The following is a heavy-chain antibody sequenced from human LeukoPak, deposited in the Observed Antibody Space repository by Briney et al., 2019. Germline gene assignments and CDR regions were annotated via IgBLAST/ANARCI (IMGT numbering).Heavy chain of an antibody. Sequence: GGSLRLSCAASGFAFNTYSMNWVRQAPGKGLEWVSGISGSGDTTYYADSVKGRFTISRDNSKNTLYLQMNRLRVEDTAVFYCAKDDAWLQYNYWGQGTLVTVSS. CDR3: AKDDAWLQYNY. J-gene: IGHJ4*02. V-gene: IGHV3-23*01. CDR2: ISGSGDTT. CDR1: GFAFNTYS. D-gene: IGHD5-24*01.